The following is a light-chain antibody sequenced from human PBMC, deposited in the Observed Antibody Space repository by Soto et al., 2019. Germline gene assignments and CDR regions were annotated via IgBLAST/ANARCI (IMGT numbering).Light chain of an antibody. CDR1: QSISSW. Sequence: DIQMTQSPSTLSAFVGDRVTITCRASQSISSWVAWYQQKPGKAPNLLIYKASTLQSGVPSRFSGSRSGTEFILTINRLQPDDFATYYCQQYNSYSILTFGGGTKVEIK. V-gene: IGKV1-5*03. CDR3: QQYNSYSILT. CDR2: KAS. J-gene: IGKJ4*01.